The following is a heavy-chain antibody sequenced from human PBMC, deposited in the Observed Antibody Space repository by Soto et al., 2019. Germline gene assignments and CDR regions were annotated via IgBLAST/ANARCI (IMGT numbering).Heavy chain of an antibody. CDR1: GGSISSSSYY. CDR3: ASNHYDILTGYYSPFDY. Sequence: QLQLQESGPGLVKPSETLSLTCTVSGGSISSSSYYWGWIRQPPGKGLEWIGSIYYSGSTYYNPSLQSRVTISVDTSKNQFSLKLSSVTAADTAVYYCASNHYDILTGYYSPFDYWGQGTLVTVSS. CDR2: IYYSGST. V-gene: IGHV4-39*01. J-gene: IGHJ4*02. D-gene: IGHD3-9*01.